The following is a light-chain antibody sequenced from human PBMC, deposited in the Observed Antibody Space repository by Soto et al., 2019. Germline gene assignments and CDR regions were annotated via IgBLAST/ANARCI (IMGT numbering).Light chain of an antibody. CDR2: GAS. CDR3: QQYNNWPPT. V-gene: IGKV3-15*01. J-gene: IGKJ5*01. CDR1: QSVSSN. Sequence: EIVMTQSPATLSVSPGERATLSCRASQSVSSNLAWYQQKPGQARRLLIYGASTRATGIPARFSGSRSGTEFTLTISSLQSEDFAVYYCQQYNNWPPTFGQGTRLEIK.